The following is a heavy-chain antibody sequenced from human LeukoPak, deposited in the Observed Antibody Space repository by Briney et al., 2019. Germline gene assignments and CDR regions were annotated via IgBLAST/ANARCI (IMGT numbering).Heavy chain of an antibody. CDR3: ATDQGIY. CDR1: GFTFTSYG. Sequence: GGSLRLSCAASGFTFTSYGMHWVRQAPGKGLEWVAVIWYDGSDKYYADSVKGRFTIFRDNSKNTLYLQMNSLRAEDTAVYYCATDQGIYWGQGTLVTVSS. V-gene: IGHV3-33*03. J-gene: IGHJ4*02. CDR2: IWYDGSDK.